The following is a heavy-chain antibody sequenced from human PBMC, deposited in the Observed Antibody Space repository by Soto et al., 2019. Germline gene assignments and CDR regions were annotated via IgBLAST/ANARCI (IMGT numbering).Heavy chain of an antibody. J-gene: IGHJ4*02. Sequence: GGSHRLSCTASGFNFGNYSMNWVRQAPGKGLEWVSSISGSSSYIYYADSVKGRFTISRDNAKNSLSLQMNSLRAEDTAVYFCARDPIPVPMYYFDYWGQGCLVTVSS. D-gene: IGHD6-19*01. CDR3: ARDPIPVPMYYFDY. CDR1: GFNFGNYS. CDR2: ISGSSSYI. V-gene: IGHV3-21*01.